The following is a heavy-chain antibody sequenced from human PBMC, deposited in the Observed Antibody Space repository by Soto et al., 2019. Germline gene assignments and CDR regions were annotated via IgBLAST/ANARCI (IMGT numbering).Heavy chain of an antibody. CDR2: INHSGST. CDR3: ARGRTYYYYGMDV. CDR1: GGSFSGYY. J-gene: IGHJ6*02. V-gene: IGHV4-34*01. Sequence: QVQLQQWGAGLLKPSETLSLTCAVYGGSFSGYYWSWIRQPPGKGLEWIGEINHSGSTNYNPSLKSRVTISVDTSKIQFSLKLSSVTAADTAVYYCARGRTYYYYGMDVWGQGTTVTVSS.